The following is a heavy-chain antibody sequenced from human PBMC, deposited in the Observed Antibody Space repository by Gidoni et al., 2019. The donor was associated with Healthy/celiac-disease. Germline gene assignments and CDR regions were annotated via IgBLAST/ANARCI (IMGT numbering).Heavy chain of an antibody. J-gene: IGHJ6*02. CDR1: GFTFGDYY. Sequence: QVQLVESGGGLVKPGGSLRLSCAASGFTFGDYYMSWIRQAPGKGLEWVSYISSSGSTRYYADSVKCRFTISRDNAKNSLYLQMNSLRAEDTAVYYCARDAHTRFRESYYYGIDVWGQGTTVTVSS. D-gene: IGHD3-10*01. CDR3: ARDAHTRFRESYYYGIDV. V-gene: IGHV3-11*01. CDR2: ISSSGSTR.